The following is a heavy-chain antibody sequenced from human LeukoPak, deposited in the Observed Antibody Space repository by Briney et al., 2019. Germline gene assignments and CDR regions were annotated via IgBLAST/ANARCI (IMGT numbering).Heavy chain of an antibody. D-gene: IGHD3-3*01. CDR2: VYYSGST. Sequence: PSETLSLTCTVSGGSISSSSYYWSWIRQPPGKGLEWIGYVYYSGSTNYNPPLKSRVAISIDTSKNQFSLKLGSVTAADTAVYYCARGATIFGVVSLDYWGQGTLVTVSS. J-gene: IGHJ4*02. CDR1: GGSISSSSYY. CDR3: ARGATIFGVVSLDY. V-gene: IGHV4-61*01.